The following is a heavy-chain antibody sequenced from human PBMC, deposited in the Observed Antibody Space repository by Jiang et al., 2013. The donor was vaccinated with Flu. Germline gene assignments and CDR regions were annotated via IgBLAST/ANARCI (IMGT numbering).Heavy chain of an antibody. CDR2: ISSTGSAI. CDR3: ARDGGVIAYAFDI. Sequence: SHISSTGSAIHYADSVKGRFTISRDNTKNSLYLQMNSLRAEDTAVYYCARDGGVIAYAFDIWGQGTMVTVSS. V-gene: IGHV3-11*01. D-gene: IGHD2-21*01. J-gene: IGHJ3*02.